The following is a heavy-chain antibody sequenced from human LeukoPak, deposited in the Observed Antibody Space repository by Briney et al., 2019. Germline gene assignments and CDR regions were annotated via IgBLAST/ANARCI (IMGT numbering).Heavy chain of an antibody. CDR3: AREGRYYGSGSHRDGFDI. J-gene: IGHJ3*02. CDR1: GFTFSSYE. V-gene: IGHV3-48*03. Sequence: GGSLRLSCAASGFTFSSYEMNWVRQAPGKGLELVSYISSSGSPKYYADSMKGRFTISRDNAKNSLYLQMNSLTAEDTAIYYCAREGRYYGSGSHRDGFDIWGQGTMVTVSS. CDR2: ISSSGSPK. D-gene: IGHD3-10*01.